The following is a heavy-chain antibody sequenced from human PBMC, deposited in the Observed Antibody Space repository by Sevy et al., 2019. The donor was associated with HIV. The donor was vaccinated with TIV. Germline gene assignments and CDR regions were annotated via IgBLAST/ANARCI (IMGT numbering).Heavy chain of an antibody. CDR1: GGSVSSGSYD. V-gene: IGHV4-61*01. CDR2: IYYSGST. D-gene: IGHD3-3*01. Sequence: SGTLSLTCTVSGGSVSSGSYDWSWIRQPPGKGLEWIGYIYYSGSTNYNPSLKSRVTISVDTSKNQFSLKLSSVTAADTAVYYCARESVRYDRTDYWGQRTLVTVSS. J-gene: IGHJ4*02. CDR3: ARESVRYDRTDY.